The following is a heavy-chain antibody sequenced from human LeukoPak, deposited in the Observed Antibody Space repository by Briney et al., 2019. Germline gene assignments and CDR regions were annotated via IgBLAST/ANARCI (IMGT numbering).Heavy chain of an antibody. CDR2: ISGSNKHV. V-gene: IGHV3-21*01. Sequence: GGPLRLSCAASGFTFSSYAMSWVRQAPGKGLEWVSSISGSNKHVYYGDLVKGRFTISRDNARNSLYLQMDSLRAEDTAVYYCARPDYDYWTGSLGGHYMDVWGKGTTVTVSS. CDR3: ARPDYDYWTGSLGGHYMDV. D-gene: IGHD3-3*01. J-gene: IGHJ6*03. CDR1: GFTFSSYA.